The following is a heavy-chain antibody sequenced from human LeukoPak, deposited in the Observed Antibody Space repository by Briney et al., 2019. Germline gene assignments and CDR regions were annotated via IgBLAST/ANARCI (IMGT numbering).Heavy chain of an antibody. Sequence: GGSLRLSCAASGFTFSSYGMHWVRQAPGKGLEWVAVISYDGSNKYYADSVKGRFTISRDNSKNTLYLQTNSLRAEDTAVYYCAKDRFGYRPTILFDYWGQGTLVTVSS. CDR1: GFTFSSYG. V-gene: IGHV3-30*18. CDR3: AKDRFGYRPTILFDY. J-gene: IGHJ4*02. D-gene: IGHD3-22*01. CDR2: ISYDGSNK.